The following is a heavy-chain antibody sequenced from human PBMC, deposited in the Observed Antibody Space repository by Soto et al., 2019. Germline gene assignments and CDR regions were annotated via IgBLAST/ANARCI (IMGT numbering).Heavy chain of an antibody. CDR3: ARDTIVGATKDYFDY. J-gene: IGHJ4*02. V-gene: IGHV3-11*01. Sequence: GESLKISCAASGFTFSDYYMSWIRQAPGKGLEWVSYISSSGSTIYYADSVKGRFTISRDNAKNSLYLQMNSLRAEDTAVYYCARDTIVGATKDYFDYWGQGTLVTVSS. CDR1: GFTFSDYY. D-gene: IGHD1-26*01. CDR2: ISSSGSTI.